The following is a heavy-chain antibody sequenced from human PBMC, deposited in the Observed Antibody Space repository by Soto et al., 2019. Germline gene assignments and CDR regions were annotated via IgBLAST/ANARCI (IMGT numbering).Heavy chain of an antibody. V-gene: IGHV4-4*07. J-gene: IGHJ4*02. CDR2: IYTSGGT. D-gene: IGHD1-26*01. Sequence: SETMPLTCTVAGGTISSHYWSWIRQPTGKGLEWIGRIYTSGGTNYNPSLKSRVTMSVDTSKNQFSLKLSSVTAADTAVYYCARERSGSYYGPLGPFDYWGQGTLVTVSS. CDR1: GGTISSHY. CDR3: ARERSGSYYGPLGPFDY.